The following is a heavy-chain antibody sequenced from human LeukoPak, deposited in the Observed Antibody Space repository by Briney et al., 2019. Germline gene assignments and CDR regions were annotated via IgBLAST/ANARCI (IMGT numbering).Heavy chain of an antibody. CDR1: RFSFSSYG. CDR3: AKESESYDTSGSTFDY. D-gene: IGHD3-22*01. CDR2: IRYDGSNE. J-gene: IGHJ4*02. V-gene: IGHV3-30*02. Sequence: GGSLRLSCAASRFSFSSYGMNWVRQAPGKGLEWVAFIRYDGSNEFYADSVKGRFTISRDNSKNTLSLQMKSLRAEDTAVYYCAKESESYDTSGSTFDYWGQGTLVTVSS.